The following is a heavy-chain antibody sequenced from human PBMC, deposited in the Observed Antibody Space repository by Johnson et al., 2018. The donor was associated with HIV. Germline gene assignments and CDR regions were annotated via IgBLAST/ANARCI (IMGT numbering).Heavy chain of an antibody. V-gene: IGHV3-30*04. D-gene: IGHD6-6*01. CDR2: ISYDGSNK. CDR3: ASHVGSSVGSAFDI. CDR1: GFTFSSYA. Sequence: QVQLVESGGGVVQPERSLRLSCAASGFTFSSYALHWVRQAPGKGLEWVAVISYDGSNKYYADSVKGRFSISRDNSKNTLYLQMNSLRAEDTAVYYCASHVGSSVGSAFDIWGQGTMVTVSS. J-gene: IGHJ3*02.